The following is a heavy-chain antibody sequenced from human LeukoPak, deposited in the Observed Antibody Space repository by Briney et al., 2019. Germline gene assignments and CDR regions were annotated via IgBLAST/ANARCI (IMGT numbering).Heavy chain of an antibody. CDR3: AKWPEGAMDYFDY. D-gene: IGHD3-16*01. CDR1: GFIFSSYA. J-gene: IGHJ4*02. CDR2: ISGDGTRT. Sequence: GGSLRLSCAASGFIFSSYAMTWARQAPVKGLEWVSAISGDGTRTYYADSVKGRFTISRDNSKNTLYLEMSSLRVEDTAIYYCAKWPEGAMDYFDYWGQGTLVTVSS. V-gene: IGHV3-23*01.